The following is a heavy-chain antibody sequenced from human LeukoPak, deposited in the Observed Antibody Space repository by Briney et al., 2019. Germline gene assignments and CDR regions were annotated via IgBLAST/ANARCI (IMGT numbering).Heavy chain of an antibody. CDR2: INEDGSAS. Sequence: GGSLRLSCSASGLSFRSYWMSWVRQAPGMGLEWVANINEDGSASDYGVSVKGRFTISRDNAKNSLYLQMNSLRAEDTAVYFCAAAPNENFFDFWGQGALVTVSS. CDR3: AAAPNENFFDF. V-gene: IGHV3-7*01. CDR1: GLSFRSYW. D-gene: IGHD2-15*01. J-gene: IGHJ4*02.